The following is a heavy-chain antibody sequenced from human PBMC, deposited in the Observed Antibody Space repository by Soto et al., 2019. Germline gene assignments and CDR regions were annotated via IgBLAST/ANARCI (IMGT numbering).Heavy chain of an antibody. D-gene: IGHD1-7*01. CDR2: IVVGSGNT. J-gene: IGHJ6*01. CDR3: AAPSITGTTRYYYYGMDV. Sequence: SVKVSCKASGFTFTSSAVQWVRQALGQRLEWIGWIVVGSGNTNYAQKFQERVTITRDMSTSTAYMELSSLRSEDTAVYYCAAPSITGTTRYYYYGMDVWGQGTTVTVSS. CDR1: GFTFTSSA. V-gene: IGHV1-58*01.